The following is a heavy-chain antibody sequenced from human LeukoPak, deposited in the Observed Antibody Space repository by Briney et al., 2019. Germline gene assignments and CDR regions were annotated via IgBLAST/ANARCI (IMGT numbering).Heavy chain of an antibody. Sequence: PGGSLRLSCAASGFTFSSYGMHWVRQAPGKGLEWVAFTRYDGSNKYYADSVKGRFTISRDNSKNTLYLQMNSLRAEDTAVHYCAKGLMTTVVNFDYWGQGTLVTVSS. D-gene: IGHD4-23*01. V-gene: IGHV3-30*02. J-gene: IGHJ4*02. CDR3: AKGLMTTVVNFDY. CDR1: GFTFSSYG. CDR2: TRYDGSNK.